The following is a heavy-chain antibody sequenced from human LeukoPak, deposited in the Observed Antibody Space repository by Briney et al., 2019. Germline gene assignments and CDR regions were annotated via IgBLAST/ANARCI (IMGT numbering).Heavy chain of an antibody. V-gene: IGHV4-30-2*01. Sequence: PSQTLSLTCTVSGGSISNGGYYWSWIRQPPGKGLEWIGYIYHSGSTYYNPSLKSRVTISVDRSKNQFSLKLSSVTAADTAVYYCARIGSTIDYWGQGTLVTVSS. CDR1: GGSISNGGYY. CDR3: ARIGSTIDY. CDR2: IYHSGST. J-gene: IGHJ4*02.